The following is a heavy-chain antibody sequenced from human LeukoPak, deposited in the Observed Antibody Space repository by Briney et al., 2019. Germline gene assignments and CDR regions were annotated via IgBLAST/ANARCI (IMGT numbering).Heavy chain of an antibody. CDR1: GFTFSDYY. CDR3: AKRGVTGYKEGFDY. Sequence: GGSLRLSCAASGFTFSDYYMSWIRQAPGKGLEWVSAISGSGGSTYYADSVKGRFTISRDNSKNTLYLQMNSLRAEDTAVYYCAKRGVTGYKEGFDYWGQGTLVTVSS. V-gene: IGHV3-23*01. CDR2: ISGSGGST. J-gene: IGHJ4*02. D-gene: IGHD3-9*01.